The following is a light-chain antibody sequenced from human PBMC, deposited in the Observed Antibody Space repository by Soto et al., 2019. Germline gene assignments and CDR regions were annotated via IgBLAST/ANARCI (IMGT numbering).Light chain of an antibody. Sequence: ETVLTQSPDIMYLSPGERATLSCRASRTVGRCYLAWYQQKPGQAPRLLIFGTSTRATGIPDRFSGGGAGTDFTLTISRLDPEHYAVYFCQQYDTIPPWTFGQGTRVEV. CDR2: GTS. CDR3: QQYDTIPPWT. V-gene: IGKV3-20*01. J-gene: IGKJ1*01. CDR1: RTVGRCY.